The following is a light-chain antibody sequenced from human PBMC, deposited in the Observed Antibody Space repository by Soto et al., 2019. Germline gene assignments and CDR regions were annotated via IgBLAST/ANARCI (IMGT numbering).Light chain of an antibody. CDR1: QGISIY. Sequence: DIQMTQSPSSLSASVGDRVTITCRASQGISIYLNWYQQKPGKAPKLLIYGASSLQSGVPSRFSGSGSGTHFTLIISSLQPEDFATYYCQQSYSTPYTFGQGTNVEIK. V-gene: IGKV1-39*01. J-gene: IGKJ2*01. CDR2: GAS. CDR3: QQSYSTPYT.